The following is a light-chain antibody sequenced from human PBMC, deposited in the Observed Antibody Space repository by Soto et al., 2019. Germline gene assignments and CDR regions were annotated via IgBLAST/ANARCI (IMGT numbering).Light chain of an antibody. Sequence: EIVLTQSPATLSLSPGARATLSCRASQSVSGSFLAWYQQKPVQAPRLRIYATSNRATDIPARFSVSGSGTDFTLTISSLEPEDFAVSYCQQRGNRILTFGGGTKVEIK. CDR2: ATS. J-gene: IGKJ4*01. CDR3: QQRGNRILT. V-gene: IGKV3-11*01. CDR1: QSVSGSF.